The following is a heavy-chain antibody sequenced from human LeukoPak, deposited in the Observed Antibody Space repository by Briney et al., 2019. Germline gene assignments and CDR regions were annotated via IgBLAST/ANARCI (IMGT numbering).Heavy chain of an antibody. J-gene: IGHJ4*02. CDR2: IKLDGSEK. D-gene: IGHD3-3*01. Sequence: GGSLRLSCAASGFTVSSNYMSWVRQAPGKGLEWVANIKLDGSEKNYVDSVKGRFTISRDNTKNSLYLQMNSLRVEDTAVFYCARDQYDTWSRRGNFDSWGQGTLVIVSS. V-gene: IGHV3-7*03. CDR3: ARDQYDTWSRRGNFDS. CDR1: GFTVSSNY.